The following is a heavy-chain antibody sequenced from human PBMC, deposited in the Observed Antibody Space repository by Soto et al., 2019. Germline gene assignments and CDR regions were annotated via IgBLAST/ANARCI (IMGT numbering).Heavy chain of an antibody. CDR1: GGTFSNYA. CDR2: IIPIFGTA. Sequence: QVQRVQSGAEVKKPGSSVKVSCKASGGTFSNYAISWVRQAPGQGLEWMGGIIPIFGTANYAQKFQGRVTITADESTSTAYMELSSLRSEDTAVYYCATHMTTVGYYYTMDVWGQGTTVTVSS. V-gene: IGHV1-69*12. J-gene: IGHJ6*02. CDR3: ATHMTTVGYYYTMDV. D-gene: IGHD4-4*01.